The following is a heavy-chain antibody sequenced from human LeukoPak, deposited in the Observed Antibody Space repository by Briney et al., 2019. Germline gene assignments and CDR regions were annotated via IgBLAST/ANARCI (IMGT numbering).Heavy chain of an antibody. Sequence: ASVKVSCKASGYTFTGYYMHWVRQAPGQGLEWMGWINPNSGGTNYAQKFQGRVTMTRDTSISTAYMELSRLRSDDTAVYYCAIPSVAGTFSRYFDYWGQGTLVTVSS. J-gene: IGHJ4*02. D-gene: IGHD6-19*01. CDR1: GYTFTGYY. V-gene: IGHV1-2*02. CDR2: INPNSGGT. CDR3: AIPSVAGTFSRYFDY.